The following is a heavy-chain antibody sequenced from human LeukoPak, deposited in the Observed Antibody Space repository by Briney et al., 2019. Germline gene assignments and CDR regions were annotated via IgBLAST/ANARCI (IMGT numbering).Heavy chain of an antibody. V-gene: IGHV4-59*08. CDR1: GGSINSSS. CDR2: MYYTGTT. Sequence: PSETLSLACSVSGGSINSSSWSWIRQPPGKGLEWIAYMYYTGTTKYNPSLSSRVTISVDASKNQFSLKLTSVTAADTAVYYCARGYTYGDFWGPGTLVTVYS. D-gene: IGHD5-18*01. J-gene: IGHJ4*02. CDR3: ARGYTYGDF.